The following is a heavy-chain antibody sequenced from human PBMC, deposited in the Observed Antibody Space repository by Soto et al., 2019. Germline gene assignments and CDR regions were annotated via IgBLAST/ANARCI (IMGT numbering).Heavy chain of an antibody. CDR1: GFTFSTYN. J-gene: IGHJ4*02. CDR3: VREWEFYYDY. D-gene: IGHD1-26*01. Sequence: EVQLVESGGALVQPGGSLRLSCAASGFTFSTYNMNWVRQAPGKGLEWVSFLTSSGFTKYYADSVKGRFSISGDNARNSLYLRMNSLRAEDTAVYFCVREWEFYYDYWGQGTLVTVSS. CDR2: LTSSGFTK. V-gene: IGHV3-48*04.